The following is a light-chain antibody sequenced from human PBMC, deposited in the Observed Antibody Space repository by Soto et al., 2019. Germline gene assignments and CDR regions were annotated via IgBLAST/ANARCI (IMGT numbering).Light chain of an antibody. CDR2: WAS. CDR1: QSVLYISNGKNY. J-gene: IGKJ5*01. Sequence: DPLMTQSPDSLGVSLGERVTINCKSSQSVLYISNGKNYLAWYQHKPRQPPKLLIHWASTRASGVPDRFSGSGSGTDFTLTISSLQAEDVAVYYCQQYYSSITFGQGTRLEI. V-gene: IGKV4-1*01. CDR3: QQYYSSIT.